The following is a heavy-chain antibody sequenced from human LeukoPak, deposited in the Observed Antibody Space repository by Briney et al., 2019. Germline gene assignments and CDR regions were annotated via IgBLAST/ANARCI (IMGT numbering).Heavy chain of an antibody. V-gene: IGHV3-23*01. CDR3: AKTQGYYDC. D-gene: IGHD3-22*01. CDR1: GFTFRSFV. J-gene: IGHJ4*02. Sequence: GGPLGLSCAGSGFTFRSFVRNGFRRPQGRGLGGASVFGFGDTTYYADSVKGRFTISRDTSKNTLYLQMNSLRVEDTAVYYCAKTQGYYDCWGQGTLVTVSS. CDR2: FGFGDTT.